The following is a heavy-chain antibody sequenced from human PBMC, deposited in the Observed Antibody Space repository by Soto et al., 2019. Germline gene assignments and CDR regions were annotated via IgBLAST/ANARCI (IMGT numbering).Heavy chain of an antibody. CDR3: ARGGVATSFYY. V-gene: IGHV4-34*01. D-gene: IGHD5-12*01. CDR2: INHSGST. CDR1: GGSFSGYY. J-gene: IGHJ4*02. Sequence: QVQLQQWGAGLLKPSETLSLTCTVYGGSFSGYYWSWIRQPPGKGLEWIGEINHSGSTNYNPSLKSRVTISVDTSKNQFSLKLSSVTAADTAVYYCARGGVATSFYYWGQGTLVTVSS.